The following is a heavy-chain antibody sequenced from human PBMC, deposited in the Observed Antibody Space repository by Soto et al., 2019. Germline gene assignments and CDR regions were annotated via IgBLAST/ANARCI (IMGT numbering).Heavy chain of an antibody. CDR2: ISYDGSNK. Sequence: QVQLVESGGGVVQPGRSLRLSCAASGFTFSSYAMHWVRQAPGKGLEWVAVISYDGSNKYYADSVKGRFTISRDNSKNTLDLQMNSLRAEDTAVYYCARDSEGERWELLRGGVDYWGQGTLVTVSS. CDR1: GFTFSSYA. D-gene: IGHD1-26*01. J-gene: IGHJ4*02. CDR3: ARDSEGERWELLRGGVDY. V-gene: IGHV3-30-3*01.